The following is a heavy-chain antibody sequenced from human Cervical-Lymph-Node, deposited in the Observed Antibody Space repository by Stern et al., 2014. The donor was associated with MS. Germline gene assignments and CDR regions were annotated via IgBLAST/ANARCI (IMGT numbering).Heavy chain of an antibody. Sequence: VQLVQSGAEVKKPESPVKVSCKASGGSFSSFDISWVRQAPGQGLEWLGGIISMFGTANYAQNLQGRVTFTADESTSTVYMELSSLKSEDTAVYYCARHQGGIAANWGQGTLVTVSS. D-gene: IGHD6-13*01. CDR1: GGSFSSFD. V-gene: IGHV1-69*01. CDR3: ARHQGGIAAN. CDR2: IISMFGTA. J-gene: IGHJ4*02.